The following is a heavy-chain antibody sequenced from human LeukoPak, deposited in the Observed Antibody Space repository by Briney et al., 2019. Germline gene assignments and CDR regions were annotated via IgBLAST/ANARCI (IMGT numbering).Heavy chain of an antibody. V-gene: IGHV4-59*01. CDR1: GASITSSY. J-gene: IGHJ5*01. CDR2: IYYTGNT. CDR3: ARGISGTAGRFDS. Sequence: SETLSLTCTVSGASITSSYWSWIRQPPGKQLEYIAYIYYTGNTNYNPSLKSRVTISLDTSENQFSLRLSSVTAADTAVYYCARGISGTAGRFDSWGQGSLVTVSS. D-gene: IGHD1-20*01.